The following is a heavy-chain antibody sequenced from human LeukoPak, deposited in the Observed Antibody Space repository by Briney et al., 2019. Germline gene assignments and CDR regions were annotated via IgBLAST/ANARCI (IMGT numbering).Heavy chain of an antibody. J-gene: IGHJ6*02. CDR3: ARDFSSGWDSNYYGMDV. Sequence: GGSLRLSCAASGFTFSGYAMHWVRQAPGKGLEWVAVISYDGSNKYYADSVKGRFTISRDNSKTTLYLQMNSLRAEDTAVYYCARDFSSGWDSNYYGMDVWGQGTTVTVSS. CDR2: ISYDGSNK. D-gene: IGHD6-19*01. V-gene: IGHV3-30-3*01. CDR1: GFTFSGYA.